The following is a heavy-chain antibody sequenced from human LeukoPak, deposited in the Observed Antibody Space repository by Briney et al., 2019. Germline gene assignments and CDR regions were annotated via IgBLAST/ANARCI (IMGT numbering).Heavy chain of an antibody. D-gene: IGHD2-15*01. CDR1: GFTFSSYA. Sequence: GGSLRLSCAASGFTFSSYAMSWVRQAPGKGLEWVSAISGSGGSTYYADSVKGRFTISRDNPKNTLYLQMNSLRAEDTAVYYCAKEGFYCSGGSRYPDYWGQGTLVTVSS. CDR2: ISGSGGST. J-gene: IGHJ4*02. V-gene: IGHV3-23*01. CDR3: AKEGFYCSGGSRYPDY.